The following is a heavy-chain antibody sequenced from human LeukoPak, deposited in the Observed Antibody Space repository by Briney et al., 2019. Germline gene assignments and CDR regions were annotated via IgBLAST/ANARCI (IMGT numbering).Heavy chain of an antibody. CDR3: ARWGNPKILDQ. CDR2: IWYDGSNK. CDR1: GFTFSSHG. V-gene: IGHV3-33*01. D-gene: IGHD3-3*01. Sequence: PGGSLRLSCAASGFTFSSHGTHWVRQAPGNGLEWLAVIWYDGSNKYYADSVKGRFTISRDNSKNTLYLKMNSLRVEDTAVYYCARWGNPKILDQWGQGILVTVSS. J-gene: IGHJ4*02.